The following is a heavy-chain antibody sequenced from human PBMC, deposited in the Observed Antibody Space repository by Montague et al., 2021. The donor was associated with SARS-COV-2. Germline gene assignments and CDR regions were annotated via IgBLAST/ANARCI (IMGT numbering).Heavy chain of an antibody. J-gene: IGHJ6*02. CDR3: ARDQQLVLGYYYGMDV. V-gene: IGHV3-21*01. D-gene: IGHD6-13*01. CDR1: GFTFSSYS. Sequence: SLRLSCAASGFTFSSYSMNWVRQAPGKGLEWVSSISSSSSYIYYAGSVKGRFTISRDNAKNSLYLQMNGLRAEDTAVYYCARDQQLVLGYYYGMDVWGQGTTVTVSS. CDR2: ISSSSSYI.